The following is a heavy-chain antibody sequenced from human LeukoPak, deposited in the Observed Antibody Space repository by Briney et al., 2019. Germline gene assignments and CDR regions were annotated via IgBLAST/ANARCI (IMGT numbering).Heavy chain of an antibody. CDR1: GFTFRNAE. V-gene: IGHV3-15*01. CDR3: GQRDTTLMRVDY. J-gene: IGHJ4*02. CDR2: IRSKTEGETT. D-gene: IGHD1-1*01. Sequence: GASLRLSCSASGFTFRNAEMSCIRQAPRKGLEWVGRIRSKTEGETTDYAAPVKLRFTIATDDTTNTRNLQMISPKTEDTAVCFCGQRDTTLMRVDYWGQGTLVTVSS.